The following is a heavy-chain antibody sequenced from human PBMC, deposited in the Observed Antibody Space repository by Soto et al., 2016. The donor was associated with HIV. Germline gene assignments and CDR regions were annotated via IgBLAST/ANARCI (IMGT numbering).Heavy chain of an antibody. CDR1: GFTFSAYS. Sequence: EVQLVESGGGLVQPGGSLRLSCAASGFTFSAYSMNWVRQAPGKGLEWVSYISSSSGTIYYADSVKGRFTISRDDSRNTVYLQMNNLRVEDTATYYCAVWISHHFDYWGQGTLVTVSS. CDR2: ISSSSGTI. D-gene: IGHD5-12*01. V-gene: IGHV3-48*01. CDR3: AVWISHHFDY. J-gene: IGHJ4*02.